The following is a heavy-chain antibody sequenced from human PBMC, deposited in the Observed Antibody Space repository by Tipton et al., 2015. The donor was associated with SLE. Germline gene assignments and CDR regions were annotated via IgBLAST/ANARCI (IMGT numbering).Heavy chain of an antibody. J-gene: IGHJ4*02. CDR1: GGSISSGGYY. CDR2: IYYSGST. D-gene: IGHD4-17*01. V-gene: IGHV4-30-4*08. CDR3: ARVRGYGDYVIDY. Sequence: TLSLTCTVSGGSISSGGYYWSWIRQHPGKGLEWIGYIYYSGSTYYNPSLKSRVTISVDTSKNQFSLKLSSVTAADTAVYFCARVRGYGDYVIDYWGQGTLVTVAS.